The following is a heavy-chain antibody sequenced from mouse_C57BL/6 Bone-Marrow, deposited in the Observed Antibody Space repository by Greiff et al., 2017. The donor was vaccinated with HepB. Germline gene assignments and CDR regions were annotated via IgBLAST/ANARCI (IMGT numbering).Heavy chain of an antibody. Sequence: VQLVESGPELVKPGASVKISCKASGYAFSSSWMNWVKQRPGKGLEWIGRIYPGDGDTNYNGKFKGKATLTADKSSSTASMQLSSLTSEDSAVYFCARPYYYGYYFDYWGQGTTLTVSS. CDR3: ARPYYYGYYFDY. CDR2: IYPGDGDT. V-gene: IGHV1-82*01. J-gene: IGHJ2*01. CDR1: GYAFSSSW. D-gene: IGHD1-1*01.